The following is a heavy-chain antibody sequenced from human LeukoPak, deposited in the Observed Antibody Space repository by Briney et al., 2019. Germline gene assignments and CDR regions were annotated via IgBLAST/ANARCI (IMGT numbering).Heavy chain of an antibody. CDR2: MNPNSGNT. D-gene: IGHD6-19*01. CDR3: ARVMGIAVANDY. Sequence: ASVKVSRKASGYTFTSYDINWVRQAPGQGLEWMGWMNPNSGNTGYAQKFQSRVTMTTNTPISTAYMELSSLRSEDTAVYYCARVMGIAVANDYWGQGTLVTVSS. V-gene: IGHV1-8*01. J-gene: IGHJ4*02. CDR1: GYTFTSYD.